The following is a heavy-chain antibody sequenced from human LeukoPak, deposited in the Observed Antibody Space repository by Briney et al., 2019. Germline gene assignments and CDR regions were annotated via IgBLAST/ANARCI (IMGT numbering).Heavy chain of an antibody. J-gene: IGHJ4*02. V-gene: IGHV4-34*01. CDR2: INHSGST. CDR3: ARVPIAAAASFDY. Sequence: SETLSLTCAVYGGSFSGYYWSWIRQPPGKGLEWIGEINHSGSTNYNPSLKSRVTISVDTSKNQFSLKLSSVTAADTAVYYCARVPIAAAASFDYWGQGTLVTVSS. CDR1: GGSFSGYY. D-gene: IGHD6-13*01.